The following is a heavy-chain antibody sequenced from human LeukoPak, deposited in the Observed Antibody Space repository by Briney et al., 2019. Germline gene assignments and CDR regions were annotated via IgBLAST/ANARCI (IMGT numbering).Heavy chain of an antibody. CDR3: ARGQQFQNYYGSEGEYFDY. V-gene: IGHV3-20*04. CDR1: GFTFDDSV. D-gene: IGHD3-10*01. CDR2: INWNGGST. Sequence: GGSLRLSCAASGFTFDDSVMSWVRQAPGKGLEWVSGINWNGGSTGYADSVKGRFTISRDNAKNSLYLQMSSLRAEDTALYYCARGQQFQNYYGSEGEYFDYWGQGTLVTVSS. J-gene: IGHJ4*02.